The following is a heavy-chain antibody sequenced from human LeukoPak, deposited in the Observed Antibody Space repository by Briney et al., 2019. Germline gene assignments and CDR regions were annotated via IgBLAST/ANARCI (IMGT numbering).Heavy chain of an antibody. CDR3: AKVSDYDFWSGSHAFDI. J-gene: IGHJ3*02. Sequence: GGSLRLSCAASGFTFSSYAMSWVRQDPGKGLEWVSAISGSGGSTYYADSVKGRFTISRDNSKNTLYLQMNSLRAEDTAVYYCAKVSDYDFWSGSHAFDIWGQGTMVTVSS. CDR2: ISGSGGST. D-gene: IGHD3-3*01. V-gene: IGHV3-23*01. CDR1: GFTFSSYA.